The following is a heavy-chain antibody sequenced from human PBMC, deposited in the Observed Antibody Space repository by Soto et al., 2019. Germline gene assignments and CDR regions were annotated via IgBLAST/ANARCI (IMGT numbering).Heavy chain of an antibody. D-gene: IGHD3-16*01. CDR1: GGSVSGAKNY. V-gene: IGHV4-61*01. CDR2: ISYSGAT. Sequence: QVQLQESGPGLVKPSETLSLTCSVSGGSVSGAKNYWSWFRQSPGKGLEWIGFISYSGATIYNPSLKSRLTISVDRSKNQFSLRLSSVTASDTALYYCATSPRFAFDFWGQGTTVIVSS. CDR3: ATSPRFAFDF. J-gene: IGHJ3*01.